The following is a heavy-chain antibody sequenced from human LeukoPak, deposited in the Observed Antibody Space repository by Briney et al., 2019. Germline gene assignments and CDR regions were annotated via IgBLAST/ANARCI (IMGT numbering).Heavy chain of an antibody. J-gene: IGHJ4*02. CDR3: ATDRVLGCSGGSCYGLVSSENFDY. CDR2: IRSSSSYI. CDR1: GFTFSSYS. V-gene: IGHV3-21*01. Sequence: AGSLRLSCAASGFTFSSYSMNWVRQAPGKGLEWISSIRSSSSYIYYADSVKGRFTISRDNAKNSLYLQMNSLRAEDTAVYYCATDRVLGCSGGSCYGLVSSENFDYWGLGTLVTVSS. D-gene: IGHD2-15*01.